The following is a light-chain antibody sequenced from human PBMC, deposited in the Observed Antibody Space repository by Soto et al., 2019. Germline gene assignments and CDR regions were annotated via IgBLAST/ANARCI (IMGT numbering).Light chain of an antibody. J-gene: IGKJ2*01. CDR2: GAS. Sequence: EIVMTQSPATLSVSPGERATLSCRASQSVSNNLAWYQQKPGQAPSLLIYGASTRATGVPARFSGSGSGTEFTLTISGLQSEDLAVYYCHQYNNWPKTFGKGTKLEIK. CDR3: HQYNNWPKT. V-gene: IGKV3-15*01. CDR1: QSVSNN.